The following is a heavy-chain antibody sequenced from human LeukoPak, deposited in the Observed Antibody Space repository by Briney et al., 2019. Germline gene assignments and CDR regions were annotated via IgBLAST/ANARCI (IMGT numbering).Heavy chain of an antibody. CDR2: ISYDESNK. CDR1: GYTFASYY. J-gene: IGHJ4*02. CDR3: AKDHPTQVALDY. D-gene: IGHD5-12*01. V-gene: IGHV3-30*18. Sequence: GASVKVSCKASGYTFASYYMHWVRQAPGKGLEWVAVISYDESNKYYADSVKGRFTISRDNSKNTLYLQMNSLRAEDTAVYYCAKDHPTQVALDYWGQGTLVTVSS.